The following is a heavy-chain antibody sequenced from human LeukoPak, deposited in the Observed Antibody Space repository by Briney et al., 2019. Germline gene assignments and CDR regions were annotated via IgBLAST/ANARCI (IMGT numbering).Heavy chain of an antibody. D-gene: IGHD3-22*01. Sequence: GGSLRLSCAASGFTFSSYDMHWVRQAPGKGLEWVSSISSSSSYIYYADSVKGRFTISRDNAKNSLYLQMNSLRAEDTAVYYCARGTMKYRAFDIWGQGTMVTVSS. CDR1: GFTFSSYD. V-gene: IGHV3-21*01. CDR3: ARGTMKYRAFDI. J-gene: IGHJ3*02. CDR2: ISSSSSYI.